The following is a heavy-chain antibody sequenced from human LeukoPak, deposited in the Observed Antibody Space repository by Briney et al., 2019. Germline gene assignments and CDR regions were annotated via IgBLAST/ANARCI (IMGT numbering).Heavy chain of an antibody. V-gene: IGHV4-59*01. J-gene: IGHJ4*02. Sequence: SETLSLTCTVSGGSISSYYWSWIRQPPGKGLEWIGYIYYSGTTNYNPSLKSRVTILVDTSRNQFSLKLSSVTAADTAVYYCARGVYIAAAQYGYWGQGTLVSVSS. CDR3: ARGVYIAAAQYGY. CDR2: IYYSGTT. CDR1: GGSISSYY. D-gene: IGHD6-13*01.